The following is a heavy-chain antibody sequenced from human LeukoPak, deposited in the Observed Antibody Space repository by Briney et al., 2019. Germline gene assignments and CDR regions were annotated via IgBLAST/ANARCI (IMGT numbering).Heavy chain of an antibody. CDR1: GFTFSSYG. CDR2: ISGSGGST. CDR3: AKANGYYYDSSGAPDY. J-gene: IGHJ4*02. V-gene: IGHV3-23*01. Sequence: GGSLRLSCAAPGFTFSSYGMHWVRQAPGKGLEWVSAISGSGGSTYYADSVKGRFTISRDNSQNTLYLQMNSLRAEDTAVYYCAKANGYYYDSSGAPDYWGQGTLVTVSS. D-gene: IGHD3-22*01.